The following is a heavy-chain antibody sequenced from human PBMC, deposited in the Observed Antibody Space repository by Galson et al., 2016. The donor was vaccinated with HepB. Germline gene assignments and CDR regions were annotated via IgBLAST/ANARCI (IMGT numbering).Heavy chain of an antibody. D-gene: IGHD3-3*01. Sequence: PALVKPTQTLTLTCSFSGFSLGPSGLGVGWIRQPPGKALECLALLYWNDDTRYSASLRSRLTITKDIARNQVVLTMTNMGPEDTGTYYCAHSRDVWSGLFDSWGEGTQVTVSA. J-gene: IGHJ4*02. CDR3: AHSRDVWSGLFDS. CDR2: LYWNDDT. V-gene: IGHV2-5*01. CDR1: GFSLGPSGLG.